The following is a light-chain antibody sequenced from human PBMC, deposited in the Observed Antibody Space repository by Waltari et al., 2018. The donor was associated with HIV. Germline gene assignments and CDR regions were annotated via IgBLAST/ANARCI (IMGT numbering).Light chain of an antibody. CDR2: EVN. CDR1: SSDVAGYNY. CDR3: SSYAVTRDV. V-gene: IGLV2-8*01. J-gene: IGLJ1*01. Sequence: QSALTQPPSASGSPGQSVTISCTGTSSDVAGYNYVSWYQQHPGKAPKLIIYEVNKRPSGVPDRFSGSKSGNTASLTVSGLQAEDEADYYCSSYAVTRDVFGTGTKVTVL.